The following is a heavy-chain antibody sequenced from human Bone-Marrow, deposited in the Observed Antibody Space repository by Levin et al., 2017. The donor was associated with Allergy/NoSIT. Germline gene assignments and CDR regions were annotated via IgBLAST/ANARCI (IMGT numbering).Heavy chain of an antibody. CDR1: GFTVSTHY. J-gene: IGHJ3*02. CDR3: AILATTPVWASDI. D-gene: IGHD2-15*01. CDR2: IYRDGST. V-gene: IGHV3-53*01. Sequence: GESLKISCAASGFTVSTHYMTWVRQAPGKGLEWVSVIYRDGSTYHADSVKGRFTISRDSSKNTLYLQMNSLRAEDTAVYYCAILATTPVWASDIWGRGTVVTVSS.